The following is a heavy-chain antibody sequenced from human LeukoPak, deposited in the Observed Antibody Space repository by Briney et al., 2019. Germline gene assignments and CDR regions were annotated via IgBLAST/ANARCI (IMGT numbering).Heavy chain of an antibody. CDR1: GFTFSSYG. Sequence: PGGSLRLSCAASGFTFSSYGIHWVRQAPGKGLEWVAIISYDGSNKYYADSVRGRFTISKDNSKNTQYLQMNSLRAEDTAMYYCAKDGIVVSYFDYWGQGTLVTVSS. V-gene: IGHV3-30*18. J-gene: IGHJ4*02. CDR2: ISYDGSNK. CDR3: AKDGIVVSYFDY. D-gene: IGHD3-22*01.